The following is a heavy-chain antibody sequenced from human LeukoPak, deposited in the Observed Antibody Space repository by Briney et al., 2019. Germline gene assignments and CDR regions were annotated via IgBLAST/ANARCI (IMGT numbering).Heavy chain of an antibody. CDR2: INSDGSTT. CDR1: GFTFSNYW. V-gene: IGHV3-74*01. CDR3: AELGITMIGGV. J-gene: IGHJ6*04. D-gene: IGHD3-10*02. Sequence: PGGSLRLSCAASGFTFSNYWMHWVRQVPGEGLVWVSRINSDGSTTTYADSVKGRFTISRDNAKNSLYLQMNSLRAEDTAVYYCAELGITMIGGVWGKGTTVTISS.